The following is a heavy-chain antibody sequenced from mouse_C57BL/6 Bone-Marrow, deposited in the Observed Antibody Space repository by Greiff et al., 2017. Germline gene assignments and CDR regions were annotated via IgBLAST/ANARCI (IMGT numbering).Heavy chain of an antibody. J-gene: IGHJ3*01. CDR1: GYTFTSYW. V-gene: IGHV1-64*01. Sequence: VQLQQPGAELVKPGASVKLSCKASGYTFTSYWMHWVKQRPGQGLEWIGMIHPNSGSTNYNEKFKGKATFTVDKSSSTAYMQLSSLTTEDSAVYYCASGDCCGFVWFAFWGQGTRVTVSA. CDR2: IHPNSGST. CDR3: ASGDCCGFVWFAF.